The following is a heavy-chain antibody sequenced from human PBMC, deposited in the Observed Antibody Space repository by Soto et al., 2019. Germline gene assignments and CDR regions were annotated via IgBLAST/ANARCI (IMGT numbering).Heavy chain of an antibody. V-gene: IGHV4-34*01. CDR3: GRGGYDFWSGYSRYYFDY. D-gene: IGHD3-3*01. Sequence: SETLSLTCAVYGGSFSGYYWSWIRQPPGKGLEWIGEINHSGSTNYNPSLKSRVTISVDTSKNQFSLKLSSVTAADTAVYYCGRGGYDFWSGYSRYYFDYWGQGTLVTVSS. J-gene: IGHJ4*02. CDR2: INHSGST. CDR1: GGSFSGYY.